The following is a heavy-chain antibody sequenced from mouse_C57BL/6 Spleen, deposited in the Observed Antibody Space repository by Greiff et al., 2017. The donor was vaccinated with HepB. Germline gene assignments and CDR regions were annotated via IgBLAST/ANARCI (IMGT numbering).Heavy chain of an antibody. CDR2: IRLKSDNYAT. D-gene: IGHD2-4*01. CDR1: GFTFSNYW. J-gene: IGHJ4*01. Sequence: EVQLQQSGGGLVQPGGSMKLSCVASGFTFSNYWMNWVRQSPEKGLEWVAQIRLKSDNYATHYAESVKGRFTISRDDSKSSVYLQMNNLRAEDTGIYYCTQRRYDYDEGGYAMDYWGQGTSVTVSS. CDR3: TQRRYDYDEGGYAMDY. V-gene: IGHV6-3*01.